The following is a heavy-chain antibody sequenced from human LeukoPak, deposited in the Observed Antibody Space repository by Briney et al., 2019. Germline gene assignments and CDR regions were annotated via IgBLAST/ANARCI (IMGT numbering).Heavy chain of an antibody. CDR3: AKHYDFWSGYGSNWFDP. D-gene: IGHD3-3*01. CDR1: GFTFSSYW. J-gene: IGHJ5*02. Sequence: PGGSLRLSCAASGFTFSSYWMSWVRQAPGKGLEWVANIKQDGSEKYYVDSVKGRFTISRDNAKNSLDLQMNSLRVEDTAVYYCAKHYDFWSGYGSNWFDPWGQGTLVTVSS. CDR2: IKQDGSEK. V-gene: IGHV3-7*01.